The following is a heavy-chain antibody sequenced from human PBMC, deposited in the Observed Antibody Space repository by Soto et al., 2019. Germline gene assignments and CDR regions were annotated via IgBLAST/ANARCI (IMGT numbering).Heavy chain of an antibody. CDR2: SRNKGNGYTT. CDR1: GFSFSDHH. CDR3: VGESFYRFDY. V-gene: IGHV3-72*01. D-gene: IGHD3-16*01. J-gene: IGHJ4*02. Sequence: EVQLVESGGGLVQPGGSLRLSCAASGFSFSDHHMNWVRQAPGKGLEWVARSRNKGNGYTTEYGASVKGRFTISRDDSENSLYLQMNSLKSXXXXXXXXVGESFYRFDYWGQGTLVT.